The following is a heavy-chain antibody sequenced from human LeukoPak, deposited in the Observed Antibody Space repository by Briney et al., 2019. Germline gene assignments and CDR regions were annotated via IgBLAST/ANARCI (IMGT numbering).Heavy chain of an antibody. D-gene: IGHD6-19*01. CDR1: GGSISSYY. CDR3: ARGSNGWSHFDY. J-gene: IGHJ4*02. V-gene: IGHV4-59*01. CDR2: IYYSGST. Sequence: SETLSLTCTVSGGSISSYYWSWIRQPPGKGLEWIGYIYYSGSTNYNPSLKSRVTISVDTSKNQISLKLSSVTAADTAVFYCARGSNGWSHFDYWGQGTLVTVSS.